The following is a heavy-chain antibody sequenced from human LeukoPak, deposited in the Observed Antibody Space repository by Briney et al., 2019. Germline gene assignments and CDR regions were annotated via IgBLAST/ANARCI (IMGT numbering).Heavy chain of an antibody. CDR3: ARVGTAAAGLTDY. CDR1: GGSISTYY. Sequence: TSETLSLTCIVSGGSISTYYWNWIRQPPGKGLEWIGYIYHSGSTNYNPSLQSRVTISVDTSKNQFSLNLNSVTAADTAVYYCARVGTAAAGLTDYWGQGTLVTVSS. V-gene: IGHV4-59*01. D-gene: IGHD6-13*01. J-gene: IGHJ4*02. CDR2: IYHSGST.